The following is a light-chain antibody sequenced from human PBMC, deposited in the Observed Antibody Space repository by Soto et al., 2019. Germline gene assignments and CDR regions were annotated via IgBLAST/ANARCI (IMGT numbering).Light chain of an antibody. Sequence: DIQMTQSPSTLSGSVGDRVTITCRASQTISSWLAWYQQKPGKAPKLLIYKASTLKSGVPSRFSGSGPGTEFTLTISSLQPDDFATYYCQHYNSYSEAFGQGTKEELK. J-gene: IGKJ1*01. V-gene: IGKV1-5*03. CDR3: QHYNSYSEA. CDR1: QTISSW. CDR2: KAS.